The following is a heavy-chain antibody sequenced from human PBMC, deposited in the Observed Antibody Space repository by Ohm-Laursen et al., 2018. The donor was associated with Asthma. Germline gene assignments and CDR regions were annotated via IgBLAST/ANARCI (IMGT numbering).Heavy chain of an antibody. J-gene: IGHJ6*02. D-gene: IGHD4-17*01. CDR2: INSDGSST. CDR1: GFTFSSYW. V-gene: IGHV3-74*01. Sequence: SLRLSCTASGFTFSSYWMHWVRQAPGKGLVWVSRINSDGSSTSYADSVKGRFTISRDNSKNTLYLQMNSLRAEDTAVYYCAKDWKDGETDRGYYYYGMDVWGQGTTVTVSS. CDR3: AKDWKDGETDRGYYYYGMDV.